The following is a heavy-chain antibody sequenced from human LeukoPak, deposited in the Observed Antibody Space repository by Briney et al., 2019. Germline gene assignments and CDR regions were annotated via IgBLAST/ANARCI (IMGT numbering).Heavy chain of an antibody. CDR3: AVGVITEFDY. D-gene: IGHD3-22*01. Sequence: ASVKVSCKASGYTFTSYGISWVRQAPGQGLEWMGWMNPNSGNTGYAQKFQGRVTMTRNTSISTAYMELSSLRSEDTAVYYCAVGVITEFDYWGQGTLVTVSS. V-gene: IGHV1-8*02. CDR1: GYTFTSYG. J-gene: IGHJ4*02. CDR2: MNPNSGNT.